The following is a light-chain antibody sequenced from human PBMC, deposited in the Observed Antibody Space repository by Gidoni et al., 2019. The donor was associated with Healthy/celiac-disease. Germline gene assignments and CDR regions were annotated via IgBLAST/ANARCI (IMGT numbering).Light chain of an antibody. CDR2: WAS. CDR3: QQYYSTSGT. CDR1: QRVLYSSNNKNY. Sequence: DIVMTQSPDSLAVSLGERATINCKSSQRVLYSSNNKNYLAWYQQKPGQPPKLLIYWASTRESGVPDRFSGSGSGKDFTLTISSLQAEDVAVYYCQQYYSTSGTFGQGTKLEIK. J-gene: IGKJ2*02. V-gene: IGKV4-1*01.